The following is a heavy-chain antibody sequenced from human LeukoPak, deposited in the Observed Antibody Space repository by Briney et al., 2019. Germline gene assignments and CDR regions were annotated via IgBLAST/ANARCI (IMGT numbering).Heavy chain of an antibody. D-gene: IGHD5-18*01. CDR3: ARGYSYGYGFDY. V-gene: IGHV3-30*03. CDR1: GLTFSSYG. Sequence: PGGSLRLSCAASGLTFSSYGMHWVRQAPGKGLEWVAVISYDGSNKYYADSVKGRFTISRDNSKNTLYLQMNSLRAEDTAVYYCARGYSYGYGFDYWGQGTLVTVSS. CDR2: ISYDGSNK. J-gene: IGHJ4*02.